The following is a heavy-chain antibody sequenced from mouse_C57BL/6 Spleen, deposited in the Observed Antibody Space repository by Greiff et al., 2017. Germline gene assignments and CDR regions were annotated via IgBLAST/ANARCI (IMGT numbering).Heavy chain of an antibody. J-gene: IGHJ2*01. CDR2: IYPGDGDT. V-gene: IGHV1-82*01. D-gene: IGHD2-2*01. CDR3: ARTYGYVPFDY. Sequence: VQLQQSGPELVKPGASVKISCKASGYAFSSSWMNWVKQRPGKGLEWIGRIYPGDGDTNYNGKFKGKATLTADKSSSTAYMQLSSLTSEDSAVYFCARTYGYVPFDYWGQGTTLTVSS. CDR1: GYAFSSSW.